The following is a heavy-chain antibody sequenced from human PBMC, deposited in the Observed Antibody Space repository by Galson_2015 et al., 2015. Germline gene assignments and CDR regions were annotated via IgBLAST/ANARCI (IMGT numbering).Heavy chain of an antibody. CDR1: GYTFTGYY. J-gene: IGHJ5*02. CDR3: ARGRLSRWEPPNWFDP. Sequence: SVKVSCKASGYTFTGYYMHWVRQAPGQGLEWMGWINPNSGGTNYAQKFQGWVTMTRDTSISTAYMELSRLRSDDTAVYYCARGRLSRWEPPNWFDPWGQGTLVTVSS. V-gene: IGHV1-2*04. CDR2: INPNSGGT. D-gene: IGHD1-26*01.